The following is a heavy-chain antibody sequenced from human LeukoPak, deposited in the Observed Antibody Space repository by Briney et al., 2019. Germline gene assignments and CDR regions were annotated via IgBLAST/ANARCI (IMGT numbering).Heavy chain of an antibody. J-gene: IGHJ4*02. Sequence: SETLSLTCTVSGGSISSYYWSWIRQPPGKGLEWIGYIYYSGSTNYNPSLKSRVTISVDTSKNQFSLKLSSVTAADTAVYYCARVGPTKMATVYYFDYWAQGTLVTVSS. D-gene: IGHD5-24*01. CDR3: ARVGPTKMATVYYFDY. V-gene: IGHV4-59*01. CDR1: GGSISSYY. CDR2: IYYSGST.